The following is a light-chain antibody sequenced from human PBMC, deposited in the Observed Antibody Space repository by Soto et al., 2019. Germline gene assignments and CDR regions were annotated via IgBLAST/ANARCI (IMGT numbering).Light chain of an antibody. Sequence: DVQMTQSPSSLSASVGDRVTISCRSSQNIGTHLNWYQHKPGRAPQLLIYAASTLQIEVRSKFRIAGSGKELPSGISTLSREDFGKCPCQPSYCAPPPLGGGTKVAIK. CDR2: AAS. CDR3: QPSYCAPPP. J-gene: IGKJ4*01. V-gene: IGKV1-39*01. CDR1: QNIGTH.